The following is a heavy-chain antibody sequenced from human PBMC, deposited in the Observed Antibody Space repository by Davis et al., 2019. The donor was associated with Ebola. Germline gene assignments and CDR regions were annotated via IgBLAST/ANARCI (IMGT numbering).Heavy chain of an antibody. Sequence: SVKVSCKASGGTFSSYAISWVRQAPGQGLEWMGGIIPIFGTANYAQKFQGRVTITADESTSTAYMELSSLRSEDTAVYYCARVGDYYGSGSYYKYDWFDPWGQGTLVTVSS. V-gene: IGHV1-69*13. CDR1: GGTFSSYA. J-gene: IGHJ5*02. CDR3: ARVGDYYGSGSYYKYDWFDP. D-gene: IGHD3-10*01. CDR2: IIPIFGTA.